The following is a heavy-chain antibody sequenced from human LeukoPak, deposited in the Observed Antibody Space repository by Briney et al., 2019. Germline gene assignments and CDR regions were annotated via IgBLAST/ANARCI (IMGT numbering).Heavy chain of an antibody. CDR1: EFTFSIYA. V-gene: IGHV3-23*01. D-gene: IGHD3-22*01. J-gene: IGHJ4*02. CDR2: ITSRGEGT. CDR3: TRDRPNYYGSDGHYYRRNGDY. Sequence: GGSLRLSCAASEFTFSIYAMSWVRQAPGKGLEWVSSITSRGEGTWYAGSVKGRFTISRDNSKNTLYLQMNSLRAEDTAVYYCTRDRPNYYGSDGHYYRRNGDYWGQGTLVTVPS.